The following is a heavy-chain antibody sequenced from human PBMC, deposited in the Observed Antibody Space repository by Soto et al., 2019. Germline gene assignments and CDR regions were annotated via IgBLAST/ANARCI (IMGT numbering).Heavy chain of an antibody. J-gene: IGHJ6*02. D-gene: IGHD2-15*01. V-gene: IGHV1-69*12. CDR1: GGTFSSYA. CDR2: IIPIFGTA. CDR3: ARARIVVVVVPAYGMDV. Sequence: QVQLVQSGAEVKKPGSSVKVSCKASGGTFSSYAISWVRQAPGQGLEWMGGIIPIFGTANYAQKFQGRVTITADDTTSTAYMELSSLRSEDTAVYYCARARIVVVVVPAYGMDVWGQGTTVTVSS.